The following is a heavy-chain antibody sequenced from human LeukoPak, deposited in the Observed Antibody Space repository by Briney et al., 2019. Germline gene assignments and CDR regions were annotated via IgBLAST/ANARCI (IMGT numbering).Heavy chain of an antibody. CDR2: VNLQGST. CDR1: GGSITQTKY. CDR3: AREGGPYRPLDY. Sequence: SETLSLTCDVSGGSITQTKYWTGVRQPPGKGLEWIGEVNLQGSTNYNPSLMRRVAISVDTSANHVSLQLTSATAADTAVYYCAREGGPYRPLDYSGQGTLVTVSS. J-gene: IGHJ4*02. V-gene: IGHV4-4*02.